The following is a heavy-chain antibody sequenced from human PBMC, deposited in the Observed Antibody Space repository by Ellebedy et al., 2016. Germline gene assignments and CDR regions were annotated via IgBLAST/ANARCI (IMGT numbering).Heavy chain of an antibody. D-gene: IGHD3-9*01. CDR1: GFTFSSYA. J-gene: IGHJ6*02. CDR3: AKWASYDILTGYTGWGGMDV. CDR2: ISGSGGST. Sequence: GGSLRLSCAASGFTFSSYAMSWVRQAPGKGLEWVSAISGSGGSTYYADSVKGRFTISRDNSKNTLYLQMNSLRAEGTAVYYCAKWASYDILTGYTGWGGMDVWGQGTTVTVSS. V-gene: IGHV3-23*01.